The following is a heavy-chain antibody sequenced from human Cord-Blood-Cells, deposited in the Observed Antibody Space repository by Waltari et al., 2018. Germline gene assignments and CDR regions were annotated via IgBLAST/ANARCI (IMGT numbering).Heavy chain of an antibody. CDR2: INNRGST. J-gene: IGHJ4*02. V-gene: IGHV4-34*01. Sequence: QVQLQQWGAGLLKPSETLSLTCAFYGVSFSGYSWICIRQPPGKGLEWIGEINNRGSTNYNPSLKSRVTISVDTSKNQFSLKLSSVTAADTAVYYCARGPFRSSWYNPDFDYWGQGTLVTVSS. CDR3: ARGPFRSSWYNPDFDY. CDR1: GVSFSGYS. D-gene: IGHD6-13*01.